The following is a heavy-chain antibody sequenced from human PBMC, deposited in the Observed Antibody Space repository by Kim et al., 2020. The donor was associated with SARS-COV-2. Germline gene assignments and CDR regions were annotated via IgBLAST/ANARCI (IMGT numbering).Heavy chain of an antibody. D-gene: IGHD1-26*01. CDR2: VNPDGTNT. V-gene: IGHV3-74*01. J-gene: IGHJ5*02. CDR3: AGDIGSWFDP. Sequence: WGSLRLSCVASGVTFKNYWMHWVRQAPGKGLVWLERVNPDGTNTIYADSVRGRFTISRDNAKDTLYLQMNSLGDEDTAVYYCAGDIGSWFDPWGQGTLVTVSS. CDR1: GVTFKNYW.